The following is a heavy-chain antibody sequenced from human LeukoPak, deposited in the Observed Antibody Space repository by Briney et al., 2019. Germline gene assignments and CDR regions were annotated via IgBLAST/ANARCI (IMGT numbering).Heavy chain of an antibody. CDR2: MNPNSGNT. CDR3: ARNRRITIYYYYGMDV. Sequence: ASVKVSCKASGYTFTSYDINWVRQATGQGLEWMGWMNPNSGNTGYAQKFQGRVTMTRNTSISTAYMELSSLRSEDTAVYYCARNRRITIYYYYGMDVWGQGATVTVSS. J-gene: IGHJ6*02. V-gene: IGHV1-8*01. D-gene: IGHD3-3*01. CDR1: GYTFTSYD.